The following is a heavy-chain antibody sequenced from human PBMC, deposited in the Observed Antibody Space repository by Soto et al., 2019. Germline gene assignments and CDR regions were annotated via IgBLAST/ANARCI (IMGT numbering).Heavy chain of an antibody. CDR2: INHSGST. Sequence: SETLSLTCAVYGGSFSGYYWSWIRQPPGKGLEWIGEINHSGSTNYNPSLKSRVTISVDTSKNQFSLKLSSVTAADTAVYYCVRGRVTAMATNFDSWGQGTLVTVYS. J-gene: IGHJ4*02. D-gene: IGHD5-18*01. CDR1: GGSFSGYY. CDR3: VRGRVTAMATNFDS. V-gene: IGHV4-34*01.